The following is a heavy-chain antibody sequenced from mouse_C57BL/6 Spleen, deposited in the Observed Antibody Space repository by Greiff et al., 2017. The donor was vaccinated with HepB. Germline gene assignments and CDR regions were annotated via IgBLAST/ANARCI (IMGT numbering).Heavy chain of an antibody. CDR2: INPSNGGT. Sequence: QVQLQQPGTELVKPGASVKLTCKASGYTFTSYWMHWVKQRPGQGLEWIGNINPSNGGTNYNEKFKSKATLTVDKSSSTAYMQLSSLTSEDSAVYYCARNSYYDYDWFAYWGQGTLVTVSA. D-gene: IGHD2-4*01. CDR3: ARNSYYDYDWFAY. CDR1: GYTFTSYW. J-gene: IGHJ3*01. V-gene: IGHV1-53*01.